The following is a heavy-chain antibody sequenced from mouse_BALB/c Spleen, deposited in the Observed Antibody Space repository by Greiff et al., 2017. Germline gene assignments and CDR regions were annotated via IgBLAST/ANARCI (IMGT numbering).Heavy chain of an antibody. Sequence: QVQLQQPGAELVKPGTSVKLSCKASGYNFTSYWINWVKLRPGQGLEWIGDIYPGSGSTNYNEKFKSKATLTVDTSSSTAYMQLSSLASEDSALYYCAREGPMIPSFAYWGQGTLVTVSA. D-gene: IGHD2-4*01. J-gene: IGHJ3*01. V-gene: IGHV1-55*01. CDR1: GYNFTSYW. CDR3: AREGPMIPSFAY. CDR2: IYPGSGST.